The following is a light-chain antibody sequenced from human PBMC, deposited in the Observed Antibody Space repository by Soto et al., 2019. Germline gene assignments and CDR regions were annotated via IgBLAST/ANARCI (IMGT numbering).Light chain of an antibody. CDR2: GAS. CDR3: QQYYNWPRT. Sequence: EIVLTQSPATLSLSPGERATISCRASQSVSSYLAWYQQKPGQAPRLLIYGASTRATDIPARFSGSGSGTEFTLTISSLQSEDFAVYYCQQYYNWPRTFGQGTKV. V-gene: IGKV3-15*01. J-gene: IGKJ1*01. CDR1: QSVSSY.